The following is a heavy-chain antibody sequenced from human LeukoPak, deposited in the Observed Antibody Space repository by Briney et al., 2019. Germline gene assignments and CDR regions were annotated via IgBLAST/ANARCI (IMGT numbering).Heavy chain of an antibody. V-gene: IGHV4-59*01. Sequence: PSETLSLTCTVSGGSISSYYWSWIRQPPGKGLEWIGYIYYSGSTNYNPSLKSRVTISVDTSKNQFSLKLSSVTAADTAVYYCAGANWADALDIWGQGTMVTVSS. D-gene: IGHD7-27*01. CDR1: GGSISSYY. CDR3: AGANWADALDI. J-gene: IGHJ3*02. CDR2: IYYSGST.